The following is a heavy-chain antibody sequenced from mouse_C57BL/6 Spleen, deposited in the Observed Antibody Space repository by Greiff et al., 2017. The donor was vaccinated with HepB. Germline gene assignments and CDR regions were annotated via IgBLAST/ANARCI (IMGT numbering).Heavy chain of an antibody. CDR3: ARGGTTVVDFDY. D-gene: IGHD1-1*01. J-gene: IGHJ2*01. CDR1: GYTFTSYW. CDR2: IDPSDSYT. V-gene: IGHV1-50*01. Sequence: QVQLQQPGAELVKPGASVKLSCKASGYTFTSYWMQWVKQRPGQGLEWIGEIDPSDSYTNYNQKFKGKATLTVDTSSSTAYMQLSSLTSEDSAVYYCARGGTTVVDFDYWGQGTTLTVSS.